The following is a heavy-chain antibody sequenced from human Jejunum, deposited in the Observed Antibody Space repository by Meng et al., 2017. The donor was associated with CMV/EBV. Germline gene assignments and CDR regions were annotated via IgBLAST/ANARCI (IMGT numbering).Heavy chain of an antibody. V-gene: IGHV3-23*01. D-gene: IGHD2-8*01. CDR2: ISAGDDST. CDR1: GFNFSSHS. CDR3: ARLTDF. Sequence: SLKISCAASGFNFSSHSMSWVRQAPGKGLEWVSAISAGDDSTHYADSVKGRFTISRDNSKNTLYLQMNSLRAEDTAVYYCARLTDFWGQGTLVTVSS. J-gene: IGHJ4*02.